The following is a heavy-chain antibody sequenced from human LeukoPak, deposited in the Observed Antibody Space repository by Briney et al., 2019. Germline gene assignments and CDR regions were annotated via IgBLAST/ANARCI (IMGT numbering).Heavy chain of an antibody. D-gene: IGHD6-13*01. CDR1: GYTFTSYA. CDR3: AKGGSSWYIFHY. CDR2: INAGNGNT. J-gene: IGHJ4*02. V-gene: IGHV1-3*03. Sequence: ASVKVSCKASGYTFTSYAMHWVRQAPGQRLEWMGWINAGNGNTKYSQEFQGRVTITRDTSASTAYMELSSLRSEDMAVYYCAKGGSSWYIFHYWGQGTLVTVSS.